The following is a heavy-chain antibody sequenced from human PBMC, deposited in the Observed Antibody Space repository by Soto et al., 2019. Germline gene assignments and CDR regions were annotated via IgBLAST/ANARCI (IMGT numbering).Heavy chain of an antibody. V-gene: IGHV3-48*01. CDR3: AREGDYDILTGFLKPFEY. J-gene: IGHJ4*02. Sequence: EVQLVESGGGLVQPGGSLRLSCAASGFTFSSYSMNWVRQAPGKGLEWVSYISSSSSTIYYADSVKGRFTISRDNAKNSLYLQMNSLRAEDTAVYYCAREGDYDILTGFLKPFEYWGQGTLVTVSS. CDR2: ISSSSSTI. D-gene: IGHD3-9*01. CDR1: GFTFSSYS.